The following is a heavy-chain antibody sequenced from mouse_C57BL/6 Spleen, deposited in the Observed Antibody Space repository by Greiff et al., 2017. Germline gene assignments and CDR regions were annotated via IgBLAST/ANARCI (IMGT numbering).Heavy chain of an antibody. Sequence: VQLQESGAELVRPGASVKLSCKASGYTFTDYYINWVKQRPGQGLEWIARIYPGSGNTYYNEKFKGKATLTAEKSSSTAYMQLSSLTSEDSAVYFCARGGDAYYFDYWGQGTTLTVSS. CDR1: GYTFTDYY. J-gene: IGHJ2*01. V-gene: IGHV1-76*01. D-gene: IGHD3-3*01. CDR3: ARGGDAYYFDY. CDR2: IYPGSGNT.